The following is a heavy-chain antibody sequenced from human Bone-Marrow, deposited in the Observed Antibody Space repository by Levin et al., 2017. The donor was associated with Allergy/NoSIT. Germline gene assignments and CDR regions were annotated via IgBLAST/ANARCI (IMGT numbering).Heavy chain of an antibody. J-gene: IGHJ2*01. CDR3: GRVDGVEWYFDL. D-gene: IGHD2-8*01. CDR2: IYPDDSDT. Sequence: GGSLRLSCKGVGYSFSNYWIGWVRLVPGKGLEWMGIIYPDDSDTTYSPSFEGQVTISVDRSISTAYLQWSSLKASDTGIYYCGRVDGVEWYFDLWGQGTRVTVSS. CDR1: GYSFSNYW. V-gene: IGHV5-51*01.